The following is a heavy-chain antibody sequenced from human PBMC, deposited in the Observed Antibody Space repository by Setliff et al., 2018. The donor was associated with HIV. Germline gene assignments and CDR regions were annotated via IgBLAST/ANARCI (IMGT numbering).Heavy chain of an antibody. CDR2: ERYDGTNK. CDR3: AKTLYYDSSGYPLDY. Sequence: PGGSLRLSCAASGFTFSSYGVHWVRQAPGKGLEWVAFERYDGTNKYYSDSVKGRFTISRDNSKNTLYLQMNSLRAEDTAVYYCAKTLYYDSSGYPLDYWGQGTLVTVSS. J-gene: IGHJ4*02. D-gene: IGHD3-22*01. CDR1: GFTFSSYG. V-gene: IGHV3-30*02.